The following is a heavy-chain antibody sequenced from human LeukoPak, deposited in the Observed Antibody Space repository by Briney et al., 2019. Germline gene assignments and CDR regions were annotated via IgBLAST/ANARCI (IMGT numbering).Heavy chain of an antibody. D-gene: IGHD6-13*01. CDR2: INPNSGGT. CDR3: ARAGDSSSWDNWFDP. Sequence: ASVKVSCKASGYTFTGYYMHWVRQAPGQGLEWMGWINPNSGGTNYAQKFQGRVTMTRDTSISTAYLELSRLRSDDTAVYYCARAGDSSSWDNWFDPWGQGTLVTVSS. CDR1: GYTFTGYY. J-gene: IGHJ5*02. V-gene: IGHV1-2*02.